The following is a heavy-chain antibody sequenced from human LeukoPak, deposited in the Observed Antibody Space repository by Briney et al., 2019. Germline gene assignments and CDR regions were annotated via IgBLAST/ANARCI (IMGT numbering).Heavy chain of an antibody. CDR3: AKEGDGYTPGGAYYYYMDV. CDR1: GFTFSSYG. J-gene: IGHJ6*03. V-gene: IGHV3-30*02. CDR2: IRYDGSNK. D-gene: IGHD5-24*01. Sequence: GGSLRLSCAASGFTFSSYGMHWVRQAPGKGLEWVAFIRYDGSNKYYADSVKGRFTISRDNSKNTLYLQMNSLRAEDTAVYYCAKEGDGYTPGGAYYYYMDVWGKGTTVTVSS.